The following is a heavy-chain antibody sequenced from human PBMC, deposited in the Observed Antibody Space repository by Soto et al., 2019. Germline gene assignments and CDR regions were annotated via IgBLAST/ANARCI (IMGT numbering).Heavy chain of an antibody. V-gene: IGHV3-53*02. J-gene: IGHJ6*02. Sequence: EVQVLATGGGLIQPGGSLRLSCAASGFTVNSNYMSWVRQAPGEGLQWVSITNTSGTTYYADSVKGRFTVSRDNSKNMMYDQMNSLKAEDPAVYYCAKGDGFILAVWGQGTTVSVSS. CDR1: GFTVNSNY. CDR3: AKGDGFILAV. CDR2: TNTSGTT. D-gene: IGHD1-26*01.